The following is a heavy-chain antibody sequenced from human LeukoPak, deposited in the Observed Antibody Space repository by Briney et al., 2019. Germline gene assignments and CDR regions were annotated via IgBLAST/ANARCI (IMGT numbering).Heavy chain of an antibody. CDR3: ARVIGSSWGKVDY. CDR2: IKTDGSRT. Sequence: PGGSLRLSCVAPGFTFSNYWMHWVRQAPGKGLVWVSRIKTDGSRTNYADSVKGRFTISRDDAKNTVYLEMNSLRSEDTAVYYCARVIGSSWGKVDYWGQGTLVTVSS. V-gene: IGHV3-74*01. J-gene: IGHJ4*02. D-gene: IGHD6-13*01. CDR1: GFTFSNYW.